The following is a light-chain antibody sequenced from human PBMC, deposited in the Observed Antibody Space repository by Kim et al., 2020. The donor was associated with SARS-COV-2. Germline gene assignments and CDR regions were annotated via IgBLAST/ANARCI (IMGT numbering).Light chain of an antibody. V-gene: IGKV1-5*01. CDR1: QSISNW. CDR2: DAS. CDR3: QQYNSYSWT. Sequence: ASVGDRVTITCRASQSISNWLAWYQQKPGKAPKLLIYDASSLESGVPPRFSGSGSGTEFTLTISSLQPDDFASYYCQQYNSYSWTFGQGTKVEIK. J-gene: IGKJ1*01.